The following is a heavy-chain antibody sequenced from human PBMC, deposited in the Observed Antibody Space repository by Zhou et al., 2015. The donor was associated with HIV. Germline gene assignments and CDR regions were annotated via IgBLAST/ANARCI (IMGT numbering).Heavy chain of an antibody. Sequence: QVQLVESGGGVVQPGRSLRLSCAASGFTFSSYGMHCVRQAPCKGLEWVAVIWYDGSNKYYADSVKGRFTISRDNLKNTLYLQMNSLRAEDTALYYCARSRIAAVGLDALDIWGQGTMVTVSS. CDR3: ARSRIAAVGLDALDI. V-gene: IGHV3-33*01. J-gene: IGHJ3*02. CDR2: IWYDGSNK. CDR1: GFTFSSYG. D-gene: IGHD6-13*01.